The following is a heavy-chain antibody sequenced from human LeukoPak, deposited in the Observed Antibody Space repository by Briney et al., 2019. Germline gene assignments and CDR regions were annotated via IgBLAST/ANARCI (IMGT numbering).Heavy chain of an antibody. Sequence: SETLSLTCTVSGGSISSSIYYWGWIRQPPGKGLEWIGSIYYSGSTYYNPSLKSRVTISVDTSKNQFSLKLSSVTAADTAVYYCAIRVITMVRGVNWFDPWGQGTLVTVSS. CDR3: AIRVITMVRGVNWFDP. D-gene: IGHD3-10*01. CDR1: GGSISSSIYY. V-gene: IGHV4-39*07. CDR2: IYYSGST. J-gene: IGHJ5*02.